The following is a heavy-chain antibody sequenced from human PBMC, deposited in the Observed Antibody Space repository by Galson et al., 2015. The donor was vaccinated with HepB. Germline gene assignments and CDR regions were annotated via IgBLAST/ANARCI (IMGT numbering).Heavy chain of an antibody. CDR2: INPSGGST. CDR3: AREGVAAAGHDAFDI. V-gene: IGHV1-46*03. D-gene: IGHD6-13*01. CDR1: GYTFTSYY. Sequence: SVKVSCKASGYTFTSYYMHWVRQAPGQGLEWMGIINPSGGSTSYAQKFQGRVTMTRDTSTSTVYMELSSLRSEDTAVYYCAREGVAAAGHDAFDIWGQGTMVTVSS. J-gene: IGHJ3*02.